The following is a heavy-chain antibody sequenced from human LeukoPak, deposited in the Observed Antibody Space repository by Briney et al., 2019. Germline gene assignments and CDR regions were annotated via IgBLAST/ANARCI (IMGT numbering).Heavy chain of an antibody. CDR3: ARHPFATPFDY. V-gene: IGHV4-30-2*01. CDR2: IYHSGST. J-gene: IGHJ4*02. Sequence: SQTLSLTCAVSGGSISSGGYSWRWIRQPPGKGLEWIGYIYHSGSTYYNPSLKSRVTISVDRSKNQFSLKLSSVTAADTAVYFCARHPFATPFDYWGPGTLVTVSS. D-gene: IGHD2-15*01. CDR1: GGSISSGGYS.